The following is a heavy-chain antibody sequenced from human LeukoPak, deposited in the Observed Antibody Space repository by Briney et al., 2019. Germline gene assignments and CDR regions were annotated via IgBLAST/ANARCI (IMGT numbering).Heavy chain of an antibody. CDR1: GGSISSSSYY. V-gene: IGHV4-39*07. J-gene: IGHJ3*02. CDR3: ASDYGGNSDDAFDI. Sequence: LETLSLTCTVSGGSISSSSYYWSWIRQPPGKGLEWIGEINHSGSTNYNPSLKSRVTISVDTSKNQFSLKLSSVTAADTAVYYCASDYGGNSDDAFDIWGQGTMVTVSS. CDR2: INHSGST. D-gene: IGHD4-23*01.